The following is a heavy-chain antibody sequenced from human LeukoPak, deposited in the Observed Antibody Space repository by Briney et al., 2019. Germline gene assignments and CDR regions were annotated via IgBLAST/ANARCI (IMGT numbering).Heavy chain of an antibody. J-gene: IGHJ4*02. Sequence: SGPTLVNPTQTLTPTCTFSGFSLSTRGVGVGWIRQPPGKAPEWLALIYWNNDNRYSPSLKSRLTITKDTSKNQVVLTMANMDPVDTATYYCASSRYDILTGHYNFDYWGQGTLVTVSS. V-gene: IGHV2-5*01. CDR3: ASSRYDILTGHYNFDY. D-gene: IGHD3-9*01. CDR1: GFSLSTRGVG. CDR2: IYWNNDN.